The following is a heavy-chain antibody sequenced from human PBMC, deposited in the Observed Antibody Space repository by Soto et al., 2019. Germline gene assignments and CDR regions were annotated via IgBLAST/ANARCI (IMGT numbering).Heavy chain of an antibody. Sequence: PGGSLRLSCAASGFSLSSYGMHWVRQAPGKGLEWVAIIWYDGSNKYYADSVKGRFTISRDTSKNTLYLQMSSLRAEDTAVYYCARALRSTTATTNFIVGYWGQGTLVTVSS. J-gene: IGHJ4*02. CDR1: GFSLSSYG. D-gene: IGHD4-17*01. V-gene: IGHV3-33*01. CDR3: ARALRSTTATTNFIVGY. CDR2: IWYDGSNK.